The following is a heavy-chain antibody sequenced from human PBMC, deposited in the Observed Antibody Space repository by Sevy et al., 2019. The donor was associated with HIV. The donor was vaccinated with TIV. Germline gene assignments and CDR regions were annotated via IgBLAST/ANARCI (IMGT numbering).Heavy chain of an antibody. V-gene: IGHV4-39*01. J-gene: IGHJ4*02. Sequence: SETLSLTCTVSGGSISSSSYYWGWIRQPPGKGLEWIGSIYYSGSTYYNPSLKSRVTISVDTSKNQFSLKLSSVTAADTAVYYCARLHYDFWSGYYLFDYWGQGTLVTVSS. CDR3: ARLHYDFWSGYYLFDY. CDR1: GGSISSSSYY. D-gene: IGHD3-3*01. CDR2: IYYSGST.